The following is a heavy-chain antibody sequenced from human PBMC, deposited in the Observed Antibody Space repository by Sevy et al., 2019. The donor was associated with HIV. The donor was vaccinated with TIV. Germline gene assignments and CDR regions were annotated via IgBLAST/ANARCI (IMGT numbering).Heavy chain of an antibody. CDR2: INPNSGGT. Sequence: ASVKVSCKASGYTFTDYFMHWVRQAPGQGLEWMGWINPNSGGTNYAQRFRGRVTMTRDTSISTAYMELGRLSSDDTAVYYCASLSGYYYDSSRYYNTDAFDIWGQGTMVTVSS. D-gene: IGHD3-22*01. CDR1: GYTFTDYF. CDR3: ASLSGYYYDSSRYYNTDAFDI. V-gene: IGHV1-2*02. J-gene: IGHJ3*02.